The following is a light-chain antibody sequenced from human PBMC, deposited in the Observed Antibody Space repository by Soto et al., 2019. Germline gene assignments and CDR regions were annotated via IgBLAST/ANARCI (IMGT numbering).Light chain of an antibody. CDR1: QSLLHSSGNNY. J-gene: IGKJ5*01. CDR2: WGS. CDR3: MQGQQIQVT. Sequence: DIVMTQSPLSLPVTPGEPASISCRSSQSLLHSSGNNYLDWYVQKPGQSPQLLIYWGSNRASGVPDRFSGSGSGTDFTLKINRVEAEDFGVYYCMQGQQIQVTFGQGTRLEIK. V-gene: IGKV2-28*01.